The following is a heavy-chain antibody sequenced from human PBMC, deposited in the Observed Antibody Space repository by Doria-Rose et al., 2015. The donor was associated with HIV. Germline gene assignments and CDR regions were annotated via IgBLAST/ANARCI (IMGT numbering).Heavy chain of an antibody. CDR2: IYSGNST. D-gene: IGHD6-6*01. CDR1: EFTVSSNY. V-gene: IGHV3-53*01. CDR3: AKDLPFETWSSSSGMDV. J-gene: IGHJ6*02. Sequence: VQLVESGGGLIQPGGSLRLSCAASEFTVSSNYMSWVRQAPGEGLAGVSVIYSGNSTYFADSVKGRFTISRDKSKNTLYLQMNSLRAEDTAVYYCAKDLPFETWSSSSGMDVWGQGTTVTVSS.